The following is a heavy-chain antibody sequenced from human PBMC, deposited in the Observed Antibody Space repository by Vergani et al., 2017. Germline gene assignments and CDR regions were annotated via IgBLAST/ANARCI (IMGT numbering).Heavy chain of an antibody. Sequence: QVQLVQSGAEVKKPGSSVKVSCKASGGTFSSYAISWVRQAPGQGLEWMGGIITILGIANYAQKFQGRVTITADKSTGTAYMELSSLRSEDTAVYYCAREKPLGIAVAEINWFDPWGQGTLVTVSS. J-gene: IGHJ5*02. D-gene: IGHD6-19*01. CDR2: IITILGIA. V-gene: IGHV1-69*04. CDR1: GGTFSSYA. CDR3: AREKPLGIAVAEINWFDP.